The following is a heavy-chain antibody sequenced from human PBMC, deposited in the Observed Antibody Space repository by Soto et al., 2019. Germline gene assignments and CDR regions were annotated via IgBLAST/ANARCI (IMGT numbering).Heavy chain of an antibody. CDR2: INPNSGGT. CDR3: ARGLAGSTSSKLSYYYYGMDV. V-gene: IGHV1-2*02. D-gene: IGHD2-2*01. Sequence: ASVKVSCKASGYTFTGYYMHWVRQAPGQGLEWMGWINPNSGGTNYAQKFQGRVTMTRDTSISTAYMELSRLRYDDTAVYYCARGLAGSTSSKLSYYYYGMDVWRQGTTFTVAS. CDR1: GYTFTGYY. J-gene: IGHJ6*02.